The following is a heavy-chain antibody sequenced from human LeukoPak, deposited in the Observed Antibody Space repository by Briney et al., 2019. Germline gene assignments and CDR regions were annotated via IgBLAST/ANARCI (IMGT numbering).Heavy chain of an antibody. CDR2: INPSDGTT. V-gene: IGHV1-46*01. Sequence: GASVNVSCKASGYTFTKSDYMHWVRQAPGQGLEWMGIINPSDGTTFYAQKFQGRVTMTRDTSTNTVYMELSSLRSEDTAVFYCARGPTDMDFDYWGQGSLVTVSS. CDR3: ARGPTDMDFDY. J-gene: IGHJ4*02. CDR1: GYTFTKSDY.